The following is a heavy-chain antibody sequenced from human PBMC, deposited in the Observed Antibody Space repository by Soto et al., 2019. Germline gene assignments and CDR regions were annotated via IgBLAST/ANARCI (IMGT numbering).Heavy chain of an antibody. V-gene: IGHV3-33*01. CDR3: ARAVCPFDY. D-gene: IGHD2-8*01. CDR2: IWYGGSHK. CDR1: GFTFSTYG. Sequence: QVQLVESGGGVVQPGRSLRLSCAASGFTFSTYGMHWVRQAPGMGLEWVAVIWYGGSHKDYADSVKGRFTISRDNSKNTLYLQMNSLRVEDTAVYYYARAVCPFDYWCQRTLVTVSS. J-gene: IGHJ4*02.